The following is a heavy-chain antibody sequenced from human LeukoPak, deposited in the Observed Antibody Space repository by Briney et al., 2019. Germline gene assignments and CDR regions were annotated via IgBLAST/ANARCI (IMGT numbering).Heavy chain of an antibody. V-gene: IGHV3-53*01. CDR1: GFTVSSNY. Sequence: GGSLRLSCAASGFTVSSNYMSWVRQAPGKGLEWVSVIYSGGSTYYADSVKGRFTISRDNSKNTLYLQMNSLRAEDTAVYYCATGYSSSWYFNYWGQGTLVTVSS. CDR2: IYSGGST. CDR3: ATGYSSSWYFNY. D-gene: IGHD6-13*01. J-gene: IGHJ4*02.